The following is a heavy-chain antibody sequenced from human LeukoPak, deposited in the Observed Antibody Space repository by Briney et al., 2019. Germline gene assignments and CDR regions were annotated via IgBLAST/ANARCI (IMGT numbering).Heavy chain of an antibody. J-gene: IGHJ4*02. CDR1: GFTLSSYA. V-gene: IGHV3-23*01. D-gene: IGHD6-13*01. CDR2: ISGSGGST. Sequence: GGSLRLSCAASGFTLSSYAMSWVRQAPGKGLAWVSAISGSGGSTYYADSVKGRFTISRDNSKNTLYLQMNSLRAEDTAVYYCAKDLEIAAAAPRDWGQGTLVTVSS. CDR3: AKDLEIAAAAPRD.